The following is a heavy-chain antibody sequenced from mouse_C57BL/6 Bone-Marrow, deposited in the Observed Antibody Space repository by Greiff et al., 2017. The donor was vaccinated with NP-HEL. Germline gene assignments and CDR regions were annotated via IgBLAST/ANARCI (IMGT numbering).Heavy chain of an antibody. Sequence: QVQLQQPGAELVKPGASVKMSCKASGYTFTSYWITWVKQRPGQGLEWIGDIYPRSGNTYYNEKFKGKATLTADKSSSTAYMELRSLTSEDSAVYFCAREKTTNYWGQGTTLTVSS. V-gene: IGHV1-55*01. CDR2: IYPRSGNT. CDR1: GYTFTSYW. CDR3: AREKTTNY. J-gene: IGHJ2*01. D-gene: IGHD1-1*01.